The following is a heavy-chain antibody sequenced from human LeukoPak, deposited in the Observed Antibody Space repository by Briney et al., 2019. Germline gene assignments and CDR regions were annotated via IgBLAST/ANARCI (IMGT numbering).Heavy chain of an antibody. V-gene: IGHV1-18*01. J-gene: IGHJ4*02. CDR1: GYTFTSYG. CDR2: ISAYNGNT. D-gene: IGHD2-2*01. Sequence: WASVKVSCKASGYTFTSYGISWVRQAPGQGLEWMGWISAYNGNTNYAQKIQGRVTMTTDTSTSTAYMELRSLRSDDTAVYYCARAPKIGYCSSTSCSRFDYWGQGTLVTVSS. CDR3: ARAPKIGYCSSTSCSRFDY.